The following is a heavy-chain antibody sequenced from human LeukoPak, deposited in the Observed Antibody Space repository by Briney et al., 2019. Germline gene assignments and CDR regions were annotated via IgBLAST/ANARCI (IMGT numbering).Heavy chain of an antibody. CDR1: GFTFSSYG. CDR3: AKGGASSGWYVCWFAP. J-gene: IGHJ5*02. D-gene: IGHD6-19*01. Sequence: GGSLRLSCAASGFTFSSYGMHWVRQAPGKGLEWVAVISYEGSNKYYADSVKGRFTISRDNYKNTLYPQTTSLRAEDTAVYYCAKGGASSGWYVCWFAPWGQGTLVTVSS. V-gene: IGHV3-30*18. CDR2: ISYEGSNK.